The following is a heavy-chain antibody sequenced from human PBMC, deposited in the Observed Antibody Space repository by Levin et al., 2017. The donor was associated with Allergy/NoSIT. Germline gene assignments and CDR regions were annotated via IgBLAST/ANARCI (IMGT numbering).Heavy chain of an antibody. CDR2: IYYSGST. V-gene: IGHV4-59*01. CDR3: ARVKTDTPDHPYYDILTGYYYFDY. Sequence: SETLSLTCTVSGGSISSYYWSWIRQPPGKGLEWIGYIYYSGSTNYNPSLKSRVTISVDTSKNQFSLKLSSVTAADTAVYYCARVKTDTPDHPYYDILTGYYYFDYWGQGTLVTVSS. D-gene: IGHD3-9*01. J-gene: IGHJ4*02. CDR1: GGSISSYY.